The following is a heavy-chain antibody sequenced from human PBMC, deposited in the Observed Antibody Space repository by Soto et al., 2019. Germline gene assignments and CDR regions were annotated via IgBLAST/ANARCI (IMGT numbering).Heavy chain of an antibody. J-gene: IGHJ4*02. V-gene: IGHV3-66*01. CDR2: IYSGGST. Sequence: EVPLVESGGGLVQPGGSLRLSCAASGFTVSSNYMSWVRQAPGKGLEWVSVIYSGGSTYYADSVKGRFTISRDNSKNTLYLQMNSLRAEDTAVYYCARDLSGYTFAFDYWGQGTLVTVSS. D-gene: IGHD3-22*01. CDR3: ARDLSGYTFAFDY. CDR1: GFTVSSNY.